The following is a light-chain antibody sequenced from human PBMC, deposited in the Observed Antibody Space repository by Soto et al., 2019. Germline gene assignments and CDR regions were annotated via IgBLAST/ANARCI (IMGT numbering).Light chain of an antibody. J-gene: IGKJ4*01. Sequence: EIVLTQSPGTLSLSPGDGATLSCRASQSVTSSNLAWYQQKPGQAPRLLMYGASSRATGIPDRFSGSGSGTDFTLTISRLEPEDFAVYYCQQYGSSPLTFGGGTNVEIK. CDR3: QQYGSSPLT. CDR1: QSVTSSN. V-gene: IGKV3-20*01. CDR2: GAS.